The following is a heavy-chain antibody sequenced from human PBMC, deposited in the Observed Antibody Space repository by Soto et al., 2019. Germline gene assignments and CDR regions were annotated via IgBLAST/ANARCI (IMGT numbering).Heavy chain of an antibody. CDR1: GYTFTSYA. Sequence: GASVKVSCKASGYTFTSYAMHWVRQAPGQRLEWMGWINAGNGNTKYSQKFQGRVTITRDTSASTAYMELSSLRSEDTAVYYCARGRVRLIAVAGNGWFDPWGQGTLVTVSS. D-gene: IGHD6-19*01. J-gene: IGHJ5*02. CDR2: INAGNGNT. V-gene: IGHV1-3*01. CDR3: ARGRVRLIAVAGNGWFDP.